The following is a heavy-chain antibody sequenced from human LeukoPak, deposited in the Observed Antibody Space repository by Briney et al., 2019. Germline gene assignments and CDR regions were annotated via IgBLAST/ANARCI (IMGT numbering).Heavy chain of an antibody. J-gene: IGHJ4*02. V-gene: IGHV3-66*01. Sequence: GGSLRLSCAASGFTVSSNYMSWVRQAPGKGLEWVSVSYNGGNTHYADSVKGRFTLSRDNSKNTVYLQMNSLRVEDTAMYYCASISDLLYYFDSWGQGTLVTVSS. CDR3: ASISDLLYYFDS. CDR1: GFTVSSNY. CDR2: SYNGGNT.